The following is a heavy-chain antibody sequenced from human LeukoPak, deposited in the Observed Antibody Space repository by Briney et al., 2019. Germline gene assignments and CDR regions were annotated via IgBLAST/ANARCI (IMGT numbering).Heavy chain of an antibody. D-gene: IGHD2-21*01. CDR1: GFTFSSYS. V-gene: IGHV3-23*01. CDR2: ISGSGGDT. Sequence: GGSLRLSCAASGFTFSSYSMNWVRQAPGKGLEWASSISGSGGDTHYADSVKGRFSISRDNSKNTLYVQMNSLGAEDTAVYYCAKGAAGTLVGHYFDSWGQGTLVTVSS. J-gene: IGHJ4*02. CDR3: AKGAAGTLVGHYFDS.